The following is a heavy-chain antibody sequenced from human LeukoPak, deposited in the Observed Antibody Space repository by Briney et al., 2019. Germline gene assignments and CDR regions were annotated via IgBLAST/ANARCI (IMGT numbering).Heavy chain of an antibody. V-gene: IGHV4-39*01. CDR1: AGSFISSSHH. J-gene: IGHJ5*01. CDR2: VYYGRTT. CDR3: VRHDGRGGATMGAFDS. D-gene: IGHD5-12*01. Sequence: PSETPSLTCTVSAGSFISSSHHWGWIRQSPGKGLEWIGTVYYGRTTYYNPSLDGRVTLSLDTSANHFSLQLNSVTAADTAVYYCVRHDGRGGATMGAFDSWGQGSLVTVSS.